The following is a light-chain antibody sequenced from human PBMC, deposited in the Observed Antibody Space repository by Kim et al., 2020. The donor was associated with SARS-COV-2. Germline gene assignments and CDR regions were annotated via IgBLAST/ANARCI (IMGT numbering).Light chain of an antibody. Sequence: SYELTQPPSVSVAPGKTARITCGGNNIGSKSVHWYQQKPGQAPVLVIYYDSDRPSGNPERFSGSNSGNTATLTISRVEAGDEADYYCQVWDSSSDHWVFG. CDR3: QVWDSSSDHWV. V-gene: IGLV3-21*04. CDR2: YDS. J-gene: IGLJ3*02. CDR1: NIGSKS.